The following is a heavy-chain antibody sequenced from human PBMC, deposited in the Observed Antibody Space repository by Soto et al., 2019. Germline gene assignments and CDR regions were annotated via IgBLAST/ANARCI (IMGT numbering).Heavy chain of an antibody. D-gene: IGHD6-19*01. CDR3: ARGLSSGWFDY. CDR2: ISSTSKYI. Sequence: PGGSLRLSCAASGFTFSNYSMNWVRQAPGKGLEWVSSISSTSKYIYYADSVKGRFTISRDNAKKSLYLQMNSLRVEDTAVYYCARGLSSGWFDYWGQGMLVTVSS. CDR1: GFTFSNYS. V-gene: IGHV3-21*01. J-gene: IGHJ5*01.